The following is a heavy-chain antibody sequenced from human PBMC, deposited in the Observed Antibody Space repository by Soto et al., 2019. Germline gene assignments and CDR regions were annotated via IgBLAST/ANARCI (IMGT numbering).Heavy chain of an antibody. CDR1: NGSLSTYY. CDR3: ARPGDYDHSWYDP. Sequence: QVQLQQWGAGLLKPTETLSLTCAVSNGSLSTYYWSWIRQRPGKGLERIGDSNHTGNTNYNPSLKSLVTMSVDTSKNQSSLQRTSVTAAATAVYYGARPGDYDHSWYDPWGQGTLVTVSS. V-gene: IGHV4-34*01. CDR2: SNHTGNT. D-gene: IGHD3-16*01. J-gene: IGHJ5*02.